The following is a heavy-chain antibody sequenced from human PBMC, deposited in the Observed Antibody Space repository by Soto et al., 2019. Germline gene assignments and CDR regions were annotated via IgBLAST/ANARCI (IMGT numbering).Heavy chain of an antibody. CDR1: GFTFYYYS. CDR2: ISWNGGSI. J-gene: IGHJ6*02. Sequence: GGSLRLSWASSGFTFYYYSIHWVRQAPGKGLEWVSGISWNGGSIGYADSVKGRFTISRDNAKNSLYLQMNSLRAEDTALYYCAKAIASGTYNYYYAMDVWGQGTTVTVSS. V-gene: IGHV3-9*01. CDR3: AKAIASGTYNYYYAMDV. D-gene: IGHD1-26*01.